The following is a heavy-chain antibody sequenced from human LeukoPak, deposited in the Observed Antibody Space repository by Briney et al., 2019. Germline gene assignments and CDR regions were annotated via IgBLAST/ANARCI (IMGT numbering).Heavy chain of an antibody. V-gene: IGHV4-34*01. J-gene: IGHJ4*02. CDR3: ARRYFDY. CDR1: GGSFSGYY. CDR2: INHSGST. Sequence: SETLSLTCAVYGGSFSGYYWSWIRQPPGKGLEWIGEINHSGSTNYNPSLKSRVTISVDTSKNQFSLKLSSVAAADTAVYYCARRYFDYWGQGTLVTVSS.